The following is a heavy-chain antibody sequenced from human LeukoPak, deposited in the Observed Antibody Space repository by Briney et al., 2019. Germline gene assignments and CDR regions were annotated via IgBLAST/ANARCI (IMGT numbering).Heavy chain of an antibody. D-gene: IGHD3-10*01. CDR3: ARRRMRGYYGSGSYYNPNWFDP. CDR1: GGSISSYY. Sequence: PSETLSLTCTVSGGSISSYYWSWIRQPAGKGLEWIGRIYTSGSTNYNPSLKSRVTISVDTSKNQFSLKLSSVTAADTAVYYCARRRMRGYYGSGSYYNPNWFDPWGQGTLVTVSS. CDR2: IYTSGST. J-gene: IGHJ5*02. V-gene: IGHV4-4*07.